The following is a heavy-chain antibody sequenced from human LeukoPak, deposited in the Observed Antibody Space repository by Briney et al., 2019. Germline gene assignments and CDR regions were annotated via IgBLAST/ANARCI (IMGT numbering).Heavy chain of an antibody. D-gene: IGHD3-3*01. CDR1: GGSISRSDYY. CDR3: ARVWVGVVDY. Sequence: SETLSLTCTVSGGSISRSDYYWGWIRQSPGKGLEYIGNVYYRGSTYYKPSLKSRVTISIDKSKNQFSLKLSSVTAADTAVYYCARVWVGVVDYWGQGTLVTVSS. J-gene: IGHJ4*02. V-gene: IGHV4-39*07. CDR2: VYYRGST.